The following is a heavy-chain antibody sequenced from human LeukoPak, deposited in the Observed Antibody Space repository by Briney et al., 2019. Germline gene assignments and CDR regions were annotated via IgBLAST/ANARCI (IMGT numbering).Heavy chain of an antibody. J-gene: IGHJ5*02. D-gene: IGHD5-24*01. V-gene: IGHV1-46*01. CDR3: ATDHSMANTAWWFDP. Sequence: ASVKVSCKASGYSFTSNYMHWVRQAPGQGLEWMGIINPSGGSTRYAQKFQGRVTMTRDMSTSTVYMELSSLRSEDTAFYYCATDHSMANTAWWFDPWGQGTLVTVSS. CDR1: GYSFTSNY. CDR2: INPSGGST.